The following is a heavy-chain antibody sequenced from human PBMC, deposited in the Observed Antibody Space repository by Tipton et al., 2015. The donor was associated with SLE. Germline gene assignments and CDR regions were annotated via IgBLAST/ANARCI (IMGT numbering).Heavy chain of an antibody. V-gene: IGHV3-7*01. D-gene: IGHD1-7*01. Sequence: SLRLSCAASGFTFSDYYMTWIRQAPGKGLEWVTNIHQDGNEKYYVDSVKGRFTVSRDNAKNSLYLQMNSLRAEDTAIYYCARSLPATTDYFDYWGQGTLVTVSS. CDR1: GFTFSDYY. J-gene: IGHJ4*02. CDR3: ARSLPATTDYFDY. CDR2: IHQDGNEK.